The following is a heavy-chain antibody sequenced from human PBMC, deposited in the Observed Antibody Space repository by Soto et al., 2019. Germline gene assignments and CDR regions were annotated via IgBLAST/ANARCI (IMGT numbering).Heavy chain of an antibody. CDR1: GGSISSGDYY. CDR2: IYYSGST. D-gene: IGHD4-17*01. CDR3: ARGLFDYGDYY. Sequence: SETLSLTCTVSGGSISSGDYYWSWIRQPPGKGLEWIGYIYYSGSTYYNPSLKSRVTISVDTSKNQFSLKLSSVTAADTAVYYCARGLFDYGDYYWGQGTLVTVSS. V-gene: IGHV4-30-4*01. J-gene: IGHJ4*02.